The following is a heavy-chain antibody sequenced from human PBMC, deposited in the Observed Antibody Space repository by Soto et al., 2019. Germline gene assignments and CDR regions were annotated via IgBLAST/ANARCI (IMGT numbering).Heavy chain of an antibody. V-gene: IGHV3-48*04. CDR2: ISSSSSTI. Sequence: GGSLRLSCAASGFTLSSYSMNWVRQAPGKGLEWVSYISSSSSTIYYADSVKGRFTISRDNAKNTLYLQMNSLRAEDTAVYYCARGDGDYYDGNGYLGRHWGQGTLVTVSS. CDR1: GFTLSSYS. CDR3: ARGDGDYYDGNGYLGRH. D-gene: IGHD3-22*01. J-gene: IGHJ4*02.